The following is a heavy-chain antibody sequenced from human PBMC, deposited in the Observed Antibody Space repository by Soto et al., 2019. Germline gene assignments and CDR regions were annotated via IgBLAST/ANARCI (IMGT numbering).Heavy chain of an antibody. Sequence: SVKVSCKASGFTFTSSAVQWVRQARGQRLEWIGWIVVGSGNTNYAQKFQERVTITRDMSTSTAYMELSSLRSEDTAVYYCAAAGYYNGAYYYYGMDVWGQGTTVTSP. CDR3: AAAGYYNGAYYYYGMDV. CDR2: IVVGSGNT. D-gene: IGHD1-26*01. J-gene: IGHJ6*02. V-gene: IGHV1-58*01. CDR1: GFTFTSSA.